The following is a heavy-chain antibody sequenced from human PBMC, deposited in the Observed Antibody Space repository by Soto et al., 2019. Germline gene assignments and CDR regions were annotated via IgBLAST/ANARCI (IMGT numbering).Heavy chain of an antibody. D-gene: IGHD6-6*01. J-gene: IGHJ6*03. CDR2: ISAYNGNT. V-gene: IGHV1-18*01. CDR1: GYTFTSYG. CDR3: ARDFADRPWSRAIRYPDYYMDV. Sequence: ASVKVSCKASGYTFTSYGISWVRQAPGQGLEWMGWISAYNGNTNYAQKLQGRVTMTTDTSTSTAYMELRSLRSDDTAVYYCARDFADRPWSRAIRYPDYYMDVWGKGTTVTVS.